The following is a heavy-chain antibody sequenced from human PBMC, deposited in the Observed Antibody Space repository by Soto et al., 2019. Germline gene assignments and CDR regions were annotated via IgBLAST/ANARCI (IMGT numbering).Heavy chain of an antibody. CDR3: ARDSLMATAGNARHYFGLDV. CDR1: GGCSRSGGYY. CDR2: IYYSGNT. V-gene: IGHV4-31*03. Sequence: PXEALSLTSTVSGGCSRSGGYYWSWVRQNPRRGLEWIGKIYYSGNTYYNPSLKSRLTISVDTSKNQFSLNLSSVTAADTAVYYCARDSLMATAGNARHYFGLDVWGHRTTVTVSS. D-gene: IGHD5-18*01. J-gene: IGHJ6*02.